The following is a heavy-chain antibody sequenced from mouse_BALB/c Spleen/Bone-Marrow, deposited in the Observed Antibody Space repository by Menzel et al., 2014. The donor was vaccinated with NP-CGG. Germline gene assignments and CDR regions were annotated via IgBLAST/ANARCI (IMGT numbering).Heavy chain of an antibody. D-gene: IGHD2-3*01. CDR2: IWSDGST. CDR1: GFSLTSYG. J-gene: IGHJ3*01. CDR3: ARHDNDGYYLAY. V-gene: IGHV2-6-1*01. Sequence: QVHVKQSGPGLVAPSQSLSITCTISGFSLTSYGVHWVRQPPGKGLEWLVVIWSDGSTTYNSALKSRLSISKDNSKSQVFLKMNSLQTDGTAMYYCARHDNDGYYLAYWGQGTLVTVSA.